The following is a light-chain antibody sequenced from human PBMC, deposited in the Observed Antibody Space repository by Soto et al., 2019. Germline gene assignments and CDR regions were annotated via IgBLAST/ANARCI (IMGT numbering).Light chain of an antibody. CDR1: SSDVGAYNF. V-gene: IGLV2-14*03. CDR3: TSYTRSTTRV. J-gene: IGLJ3*02. Sequence: QAALTQPASVSGSPGQSITISCTGTSSDVGAYNFVSWYQQHPGKAPKLIIYDVTNRPSGVSDRFSGSKSGNTASLTISGLQAEDEADYYCTSYTRSTTRVFGGGTKLTVL. CDR2: DVT.